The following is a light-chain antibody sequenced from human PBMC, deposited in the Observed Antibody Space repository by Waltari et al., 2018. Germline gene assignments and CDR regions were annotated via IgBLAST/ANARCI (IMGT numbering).Light chain of an antibody. CDR1: QDINNW. CDR2: AAS. Sequence: DIQMTQSPSSVSASVGATVTITCRAMQDINNWLAWFQQKPGKTPKLLISAASSLRSGVPSRFSGSGFGTDFTLTISNLQPEDFAIYYCQKADSFPPYTFGQGTKVEIQ. V-gene: IGKV1-12*01. J-gene: IGKJ2*01. CDR3: QKADSFPPYT.